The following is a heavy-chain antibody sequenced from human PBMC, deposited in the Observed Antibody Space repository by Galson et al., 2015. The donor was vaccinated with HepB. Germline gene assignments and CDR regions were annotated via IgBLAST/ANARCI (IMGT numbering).Heavy chain of an antibody. Sequence: SLRLSCAASGFTFSSYDMHWVRQATGKGLEWVSAIGTAGDTYYPGSVKGRFTISRENAKNSLYLQMNSLRAGDTAVYYCARVVYGDYGWYFDLWGRGTLVTVSS. CDR1: GFTFSSYD. D-gene: IGHD4-17*01. V-gene: IGHV3-13*01. CDR2: IGTAGDT. J-gene: IGHJ2*01. CDR3: ARVVYGDYGWYFDL.